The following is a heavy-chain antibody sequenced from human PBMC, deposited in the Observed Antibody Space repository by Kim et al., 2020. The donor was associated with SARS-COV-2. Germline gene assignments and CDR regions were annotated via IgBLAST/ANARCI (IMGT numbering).Heavy chain of an antibody. J-gene: IGHJ5*02. CDR3: ARDLDRDTAVVLLPTPHGHNWFDP. D-gene: IGHD5-18*01. CDR2: ISSSSSYI. V-gene: IGHV3-21*01. Sequence: GGSLRLSCAASGFTFSSYSMNWVRQAPGKGLEWVSSISSSSSYIYYADSVKGRFTISRDNAKNSLYLQMNSLRAEDTAVYYCARDLDRDTAVVLLPTPHGHNWFDPWGQGSLVTVSS. CDR1: GFTFSSYS.